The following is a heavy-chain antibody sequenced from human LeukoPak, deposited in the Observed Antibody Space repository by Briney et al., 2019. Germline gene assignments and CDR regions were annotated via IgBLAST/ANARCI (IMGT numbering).Heavy chain of an antibody. V-gene: IGHV4-4*07. Sequence: SETLSLTCTVSGGSISSYYWSWIRQPAGKGLEWIGRIYTSGSTNYNPSLKSRVTMSVDTPKNQFSLKLSSVTAADTAVYYCARSDSSGYYPSFDYWGQGTLVTVSS. D-gene: IGHD3-22*01. CDR1: GGSISSYY. CDR3: ARSDSSGYYPSFDY. J-gene: IGHJ4*02. CDR2: IYTSGST.